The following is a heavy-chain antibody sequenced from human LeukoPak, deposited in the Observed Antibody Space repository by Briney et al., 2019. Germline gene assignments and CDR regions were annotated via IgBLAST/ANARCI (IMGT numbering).Heavy chain of an antibody. CDR3: ARPYSSGRIDAFDI. CDR2: IYPGDSDT. CDR1: GYSFTSYW. J-gene: IGHJ3*02. D-gene: IGHD6-19*01. V-gene: IGHV5-51*01. Sequence: GESLKISCKGAGYSFTSYWIGWVRQMPGKGLECMGIIYPGDSDTRYSPSFQGQITISADKSISTAYLQWSSLKASDTAMYYCARPYSSGRIDAFDIWGQGTMVTVSS.